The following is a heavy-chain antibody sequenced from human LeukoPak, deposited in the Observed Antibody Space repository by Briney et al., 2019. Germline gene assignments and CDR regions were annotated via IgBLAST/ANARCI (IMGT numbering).Heavy chain of an antibody. CDR2: IYYSGST. Sequence: SETLSLTCTVSGGSVSSGSYYWSWIRQPPGKGLEWIGYIYYSGSTNYNPSLKSRVTISVDTSKNQFSLKLSSVTAAYTAVYYCARVFSDSSGYYPWDYFDYWGQGTLVTVSS. V-gene: IGHV4-61*01. CDR1: GGSVSSGSYY. CDR3: ARVFSDSSGYYPWDYFDY. J-gene: IGHJ4*02. D-gene: IGHD3-22*01.